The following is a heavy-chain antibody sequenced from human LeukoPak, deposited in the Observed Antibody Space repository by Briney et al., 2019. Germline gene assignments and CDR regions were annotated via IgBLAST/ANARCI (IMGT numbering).Heavy chain of an antibody. Sequence: PGGSLRLSCAASGFTFSSYWMPWVRQAPGKELVWVSRINSDGSSTSYADSVKGRFTISRDNAKNTLYLQMNSLRAEDTAVYYCARIYYDSSGYYRPLGYYGMDVWGQGTTVTVSS. CDR3: ARIYYDSSGYYRPLGYYGMDV. D-gene: IGHD3-22*01. V-gene: IGHV3-74*01. J-gene: IGHJ6*02. CDR2: INSDGSST. CDR1: GFTFSSYW.